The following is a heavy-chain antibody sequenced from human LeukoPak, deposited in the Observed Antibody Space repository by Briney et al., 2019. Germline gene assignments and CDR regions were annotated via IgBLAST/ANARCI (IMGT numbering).Heavy chain of an antibody. J-gene: IGHJ4*02. CDR3: ARVVTVGAQDY. Sequence: PSETLSLTCAVSGGSISSGGYSWSWIRQPPGKGLEWIGEINHSGSTNYNPSLKSRVTISVDTSKNQFSLKLSSVTAADTAVYYCARVVTVGAQDYWGQGTLVTVSS. D-gene: IGHD1-26*01. CDR1: GGSISSGGYS. V-gene: IGHV4-30-2*01. CDR2: INHSGST.